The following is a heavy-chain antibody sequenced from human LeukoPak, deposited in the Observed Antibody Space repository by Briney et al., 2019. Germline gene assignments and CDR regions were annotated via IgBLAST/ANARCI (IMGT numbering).Heavy chain of an antibody. J-gene: IGHJ3*02. Sequence: PSETLSLTCTVSGGSISSSSDYWGWIRQPPGKGLEWIGSIYYSGSTYYNPSLKSRVTISVDTSKNQFSLKLRSVTAADTAVYYCAEAPMYYYDSSGYSSGAFDIWGQGTMVTVSS. CDR1: GGSISSSSDY. V-gene: IGHV4-39*01. CDR2: IYYSGST. CDR3: AEAPMYYYDSSGYSSGAFDI. D-gene: IGHD3-22*01.